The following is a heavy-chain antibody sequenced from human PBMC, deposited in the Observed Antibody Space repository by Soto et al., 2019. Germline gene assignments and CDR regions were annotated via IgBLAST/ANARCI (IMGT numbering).Heavy chain of an antibody. J-gene: IGHJ4*02. V-gene: IGHV5-51*01. CDR2: IYPGDSDT. D-gene: IGHD6-6*01. CDR1: GYSFTSYW. CDR3: ARQGPSSIAAVDY. Sequence: PGESLKISCKGSGYSFTSYWIGWVRQMPGKGLEWIGIIYPGDSDTRYSPSFQGQVTISADKSISTAYLQRSSLKASDTAMYYCARQGPSSIAAVDYWGQGTLVTVSS.